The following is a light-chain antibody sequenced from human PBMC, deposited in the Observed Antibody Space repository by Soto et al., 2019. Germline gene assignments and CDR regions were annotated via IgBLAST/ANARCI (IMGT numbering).Light chain of an antibody. CDR3: QKYNSAPLT. V-gene: IGKV1-27*01. J-gene: IGKJ4*01. Sequence: DVQMTQSQSSLSAFVGDRVTITCRASQGIAHYLAWFQQKPGKVHKLLIYATSTLQSGVPSRFSGSGSGTDFTLTINSLQPEDVGTYYCQKYNSAPLTFGGGTKVEIK. CDR2: ATS. CDR1: QGIAHY.